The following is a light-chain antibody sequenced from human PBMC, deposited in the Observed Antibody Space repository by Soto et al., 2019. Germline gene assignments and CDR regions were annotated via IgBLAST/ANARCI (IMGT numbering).Light chain of an antibody. CDR2: DVS. Sequence: QSALTQPASVSGSPGQSITISCTGTSSDVGAYNFVSWYQQHPAKVPKLMIFDVSSRPSGVSHRFSGSKSGNTASLTISGLQAEDEGDYYCSSYTSSSTHVFGSGTKVTVL. CDR1: SSDVGAYNF. CDR3: SSYTSSSTHV. J-gene: IGLJ1*01. V-gene: IGLV2-14*03.